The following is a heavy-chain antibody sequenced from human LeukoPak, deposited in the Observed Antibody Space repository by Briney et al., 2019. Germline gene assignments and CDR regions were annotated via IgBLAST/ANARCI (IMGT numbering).Heavy chain of an antibody. CDR3: ARVRSKENYDFWSGPTDY. CDR1: GYSISSGYF. CDR2: IYHSGNT. Sequence: PSETLSLTCTVSGYSISSGYFWGWIRQSPEKGLEWIGSIYHSGNTYYNPSLNKSRVTISVDKSKNQFSLKLSSVTAADTAVYYCARVRSKENYDFWSGPTDYWGQGTLVTVSS. V-gene: IGHV4-38-2*02. D-gene: IGHD3-3*01. J-gene: IGHJ4*02.